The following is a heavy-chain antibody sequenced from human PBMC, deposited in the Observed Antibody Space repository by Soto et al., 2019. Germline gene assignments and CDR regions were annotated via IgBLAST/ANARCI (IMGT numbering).Heavy chain of an antibody. CDR3: ARALRFMDPRDYYGMDV. Sequence: QVQLVQSGAEVKKPGASVTISCKASGYTFTNYYLHWVRQAAGQRLEWMGLINASGGSTRYAHKVQDRVVMTTDTSTNTVDMELRRLRSEDTAVYYCARALRFMDPRDYYGMDVWGQGTTVTVSS. J-gene: IGHJ6*02. V-gene: IGHV1-46*01. CDR2: INASGGST. CDR1: GYTFTNYY. D-gene: IGHD3-3*01.